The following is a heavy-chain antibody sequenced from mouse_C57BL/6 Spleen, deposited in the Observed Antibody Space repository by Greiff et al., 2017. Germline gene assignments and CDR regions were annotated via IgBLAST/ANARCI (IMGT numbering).Heavy chain of an antibody. J-gene: IGHJ4*01. CDR3: ARWLPFYAMDY. D-gene: IGHD2-2*01. Sequence: QVQLQQPGTELVKPGASVKLSCKASGYTFTSYWMHWVKQRPGQGLEWIGNINPSNGGTNYNEKLKGKATLTVDKSSSTAYMQLISLTSEDSAVYYCARWLPFYAMDYWGQGTSVTVSS. CDR1: GYTFTSYW. CDR2: INPSNGGT. V-gene: IGHV1-53*01.